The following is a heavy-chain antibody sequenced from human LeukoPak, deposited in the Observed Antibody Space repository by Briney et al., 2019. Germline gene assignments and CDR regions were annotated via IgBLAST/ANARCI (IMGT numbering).Heavy chain of an antibody. Sequence: GGSLRLSCAASGFTFSSYSVNWVRQAPGKGLEWVSSISSSSSYIYYADSVKGRFTISRDNAKNSLYLQMNSLRAEDTAVYYCARDDYGDKFFDYWGQGTLVTVSS. V-gene: IGHV3-21*01. CDR3: ARDDYGDKFFDY. D-gene: IGHD4-23*01. J-gene: IGHJ4*02. CDR2: ISSSSSYI. CDR1: GFTFSSYS.